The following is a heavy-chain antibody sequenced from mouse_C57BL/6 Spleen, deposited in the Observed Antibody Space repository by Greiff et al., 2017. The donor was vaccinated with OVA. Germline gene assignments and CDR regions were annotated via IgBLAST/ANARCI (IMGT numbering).Heavy chain of an antibody. Sequence: VQLQQSGAELARPGASVKLSCKASGYTFTSYGISWVKQRTGQGLEWIGEIYPRSGTTSYNEKFKGKATLTADKSSSTAYMELRSLTSEDSAVYFCAINEGGLAYWGQGTLVTVSA. CDR2: IYPRSGTT. D-gene: IGHD1-2*01. V-gene: IGHV1-81*01. CDR3: AINEGGLAY. J-gene: IGHJ3*01. CDR1: GYTFTSYG.